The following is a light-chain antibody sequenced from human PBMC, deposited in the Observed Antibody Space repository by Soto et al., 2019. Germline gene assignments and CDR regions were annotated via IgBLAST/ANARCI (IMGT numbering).Light chain of an antibody. CDR2: GVT. V-gene: IGLV2-14*03. J-gene: IGLJ3*02. CDR3: ASYTGSSTYL. Sequence: QSALTQPASMSGSPGQSITISCTGTSGDVGFYDFVSWYQQHPGKVPRLIIYGVTKRPSGVSHRFSGSKSGNTAFLTISGLQVEDEADYSCASYTGSSTYLFGGGTKLTVL. CDR1: SGDVGFYDF.